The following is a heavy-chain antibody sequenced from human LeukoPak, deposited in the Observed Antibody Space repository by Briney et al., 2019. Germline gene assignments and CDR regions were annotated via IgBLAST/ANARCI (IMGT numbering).Heavy chain of an antibody. CDR2: LRGDGET. V-gene: IGHV3-23*01. CDR1: GFSFTNYA. J-gene: IGHJ4*02. Sequence: GGSLRLSCAASGFSFTNYAMSWVRQAPARGPEWVSSLRGDGETFYADSVKGRFTLSRDDSRNTVYLQLNNLRVEDTAIYYCARASWVSTADAVSWGQGTQVTVSP. CDR3: ARASWVSTADAVS. D-gene: IGHD3-16*01.